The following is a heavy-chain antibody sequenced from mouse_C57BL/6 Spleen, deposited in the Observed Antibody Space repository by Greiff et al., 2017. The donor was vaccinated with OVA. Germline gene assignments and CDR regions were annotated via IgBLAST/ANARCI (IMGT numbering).Heavy chain of an antibody. CDR1: GYTFTSYW. D-gene: IGHD4-1*01. Sequence: QVQLQQPGAELVMPGASVKLSCKASGYTFTSYWMHWVKQRPGQGLEWIGEIDPSDSYTNYNQKFKGKSTLTVDKSSSTAYMQLSSLTSEDSAVFNCTYTGARHWYFDVWGTGTTVTVSS. CDR2: IDPSDSYT. V-gene: IGHV1-69*01. CDR3: TYTGARHWYFDV. J-gene: IGHJ1*03.